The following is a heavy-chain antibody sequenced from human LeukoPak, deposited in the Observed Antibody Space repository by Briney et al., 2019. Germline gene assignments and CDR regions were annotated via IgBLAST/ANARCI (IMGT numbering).Heavy chain of an antibody. CDR3: ARVARYSSSWRKWYYFDY. Sequence: SETLSLTCTVSDGSMSPYYWGWIRQPPGKGLEWIGSIYYSGSTYYNPSLKSRVTISVDTSKNQFSLKLSSVTAADTAVYYCARVARYSSSWRKWYYFDYWGQGTLVTVSS. J-gene: IGHJ4*02. V-gene: IGHV4-39*07. CDR2: IYYSGST. CDR1: DGSMSPYY. D-gene: IGHD6-13*01.